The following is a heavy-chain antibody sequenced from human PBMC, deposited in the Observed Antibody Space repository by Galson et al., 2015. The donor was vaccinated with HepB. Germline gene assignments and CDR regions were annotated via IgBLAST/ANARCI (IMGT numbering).Heavy chain of an antibody. Sequence: SLRLSCAASGFTFNKYSMNWVRQAPGRGLEWVSYIGSSGDTKKYADAVKGRFTISRDNVKNSLYLQMNSLRDEDTAIYYCARSMIRGSWGHGTLVIVSS. CDR3: ARSMIRGS. CDR2: IGSSGDTK. V-gene: IGHV3-48*02. CDR1: GFTFNKYS. J-gene: IGHJ5*01. D-gene: IGHD3-10*01.